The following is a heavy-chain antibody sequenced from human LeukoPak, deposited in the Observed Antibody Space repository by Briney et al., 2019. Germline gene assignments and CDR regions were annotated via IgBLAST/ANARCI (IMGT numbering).Heavy chain of an antibody. CDR1: GFTFSSYS. CDR3: ARDSFDAFDI. V-gene: IGHV3-21*01. Sequence: KPGGSLRLSCAASGFTFSSYSMNWVRQAPGKGLEWVSSISSSSSYIYYADSVKGRFTISRDNAKNTLYLQMNSLRAEDTAVYYCARDSFDAFDIWGQGTMVTVSS. CDR2: ISSSSSYI. J-gene: IGHJ3*02.